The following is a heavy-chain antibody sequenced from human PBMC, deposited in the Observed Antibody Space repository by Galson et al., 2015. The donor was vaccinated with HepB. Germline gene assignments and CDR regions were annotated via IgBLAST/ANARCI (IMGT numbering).Heavy chain of an antibody. V-gene: IGHV3-7*01. D-gene: IGHD6-19*01. CDR1: GFTFSSYS. J-gene: IGHJ3*02. CDR2: IRRDGGGT. Sequence: SLRLSCAASGFTFSSYSMSWVRQAPGKGLEWVAAIRRDGGGTYYADSVKGRFTISRDNSKNTLYLQMNSLRAEDTAVYYCARQWLVPILSGYDAFDIWGQGTWVTVSS. CDR3: ARQWLVPILSGYDAFDI.